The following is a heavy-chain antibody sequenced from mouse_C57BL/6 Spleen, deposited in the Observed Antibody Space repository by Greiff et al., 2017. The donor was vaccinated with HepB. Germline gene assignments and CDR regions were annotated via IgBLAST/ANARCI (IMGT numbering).Heavy chain of an antibody. CDR1: GFSFNTYA. J-gene: IGHJ4*01. CDR2: IRSKSNNYAT. V-gene: IGHV10-1*01. D-gene: IGHD4-1*01. Sequence: EVQLLESGGGLVQPKGSLKLSCAASGFSFNTYAMNWVRQAPGKGLEWVARIRSKSNNYATYYADSVKDRFTISRDDSESMLYLQMNNLKTEDTAMYYCVRQEGEELGPHYYAMDYWGQGTSVTVSS. CDR3: VRQEGEELGPHYYAMDY.